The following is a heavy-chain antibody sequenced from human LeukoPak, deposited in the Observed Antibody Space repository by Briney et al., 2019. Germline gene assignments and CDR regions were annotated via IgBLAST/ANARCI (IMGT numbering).Heavy chain of an antibody. D-gene: IGHD2-21*02. CDR1: GYTFTGYY. CDR3: AAPTYCGGDCVDY. Sequence: GASVKVSCKASGYTFTGYYMHWVRQAPGQGLEWIGWINPNSGGTNYAQKFQGRVTMTRDTSISTAYMELSRLRSDDTAVYYCAAPTYCGGDCVDYWGQGTLVTVSS. J-gene: IGHJ4*02. CDR2: INPNSGGT. V-gene: IGHV1-2*02.